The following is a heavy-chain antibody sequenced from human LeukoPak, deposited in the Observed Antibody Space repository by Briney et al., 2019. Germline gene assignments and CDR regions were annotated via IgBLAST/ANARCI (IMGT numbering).Heavy chain of an antibody. V-gene: IGHV3-23*01. CDR2: MSRSGDNT. CDR3: AKASRVDYSWFLFAH. D-gene: IGHD4-4*01. J-gene: IGHJ4*02. CDR1: GFSFRNYV. Sequence: GGSLRLSCEASGFSFRNYVMSWVRQAPGKGLEWVSSMSRSGDNTYYADAVKGRFTVSRDYSESTLYLQMNSLRPEATAVYYCAKASRVDYSWFLFAHWGQGTLVSVSS.